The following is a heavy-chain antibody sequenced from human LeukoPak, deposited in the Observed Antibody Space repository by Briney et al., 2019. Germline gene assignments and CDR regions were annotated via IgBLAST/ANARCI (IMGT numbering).Heavy chain of an antibody. Sequence: SETLSLTCAVSGGSISSSNWWSWVRQPPGKGLEWIGEIYHSGSTNYNPSLRSRVTISVDMSKNQFSLNLNSVTAADTAVYYCARRRKDLNWFDPWGQGTLVTVSS. J-gene: IGHJ5*02. CDR3: ARRRKDLNWFDP. V-gene: IGHV4-4*02. CDR2: IYHSGST. CDR1: GGSISSSNW.